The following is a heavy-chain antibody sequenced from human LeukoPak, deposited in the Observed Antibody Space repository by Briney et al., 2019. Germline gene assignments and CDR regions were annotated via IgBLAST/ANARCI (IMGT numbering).Heavy chain of an antibody. CDR2: IKADGSVT. Sequence: PGGSLRLSCADSGLTFSRYLMHWVRQTPGRGLGWVSCIKADGSVTRYAHSRKGRFTISRDNTKRTLYLQTHRLRAEHTAVYYWATAGGDGSRMGFDPWGQGTMVTVSS. CDR1: GLTFSRYL. J-gene: IGHJ5*02. CDR3: ATAGGDGSRMGFDP. V-gene: IGHV3-74*01. D-gene: IGHD2-15*01.